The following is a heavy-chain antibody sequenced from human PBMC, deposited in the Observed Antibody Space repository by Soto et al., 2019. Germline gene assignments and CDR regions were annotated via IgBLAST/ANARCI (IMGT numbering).Heavy chain of an antibody. CDR2: IYYSGST. Sequence: QVQLQESGPGLVKPSQTLSLTCTVSGGSISSGGYYWSWIRQHPGKGLEWIGHIYYSGSTYYKPSLKSRDTISVDTSKNQFSLKLSSVTAADTAVYYCAGEGWNYYYYMDVWGKGTTVTVSS. V-gene: IGHV4-31*03. CDR1: GGSISSGGYY. CDR3: AGEGWNYYYYMDV. J-gene: IGHJ6*03. D-gene: IGHD6-19*01.